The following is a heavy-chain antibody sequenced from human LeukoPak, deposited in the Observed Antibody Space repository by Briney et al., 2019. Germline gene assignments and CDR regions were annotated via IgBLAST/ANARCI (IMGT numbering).Heavy chain of an antibody. J-gene: IGHJ4*02. Sequence: SETLSLTCDVSGSSISRTNWWSWVRPSPGQGLEWIGEISLSGRTNYNPSLQSRVTMSLDESKNQLSPDLASVTAADTAVYYCSRESGAFSPFGYWGQGTLVTVHS. D-gene: IGHD1-26*01. CDR2: ISLSGRT. CDR3: SRESGAFSPFGY. V-gene: IGHV4-4*02. CDR1: GSSISRTNW.